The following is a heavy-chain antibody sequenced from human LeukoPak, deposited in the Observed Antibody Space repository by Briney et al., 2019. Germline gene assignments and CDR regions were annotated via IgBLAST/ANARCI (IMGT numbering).Heavy chain of an antibody. D-gene: IGHD3-16*02. J-gene: IGHJ4*02. CDR3: AKEHRVGPYFDY. CDR1: GGTFSSYA. V-gene: IGHV1-69*13. Sequence: ASVKVSCKASGGTFSSYAISWVRQAPGQGLEWMGGIIPIFGTANYAQKFQGRVTITADESTSTAYMELSSLRSEDTAVYYCAKEHRVGPYFDYWGQGTLVTVSS. CDR2: IIPIFGTA.